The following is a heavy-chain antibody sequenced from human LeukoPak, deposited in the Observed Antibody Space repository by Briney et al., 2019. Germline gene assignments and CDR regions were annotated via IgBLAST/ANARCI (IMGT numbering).Heavy chain of an antibody. CDR2: INPNSGDT. CDR3: ASLARCTNGVCYSHDF. V-gene: IGHV1-2*02. CDR1: GYTFTDYY. J-gene: IGHJ4*02. D-gene: IGHD2-8*01. Sequence: ASVKVSCKASGYTFTDYYMHWVRQAPGQGLEWMGWINPNSGDTNYAQKFQGRVTMTRDTSINTAYMELSRLRSDDTAVYYCASLARCTNGVCYSHDFWGQGTLVTVSS.